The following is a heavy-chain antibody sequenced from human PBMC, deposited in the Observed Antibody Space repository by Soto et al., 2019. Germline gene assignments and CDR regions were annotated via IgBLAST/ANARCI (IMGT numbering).Heavy chain of an antibody. CDR1: GVTFSNYA. V-gene: IGHV3-23*01. CDR3: AKRPASIITFDY. Sequence: GGSLRHSCAASGVTFSNYAMSWVRQAPGKGLEWVSTISGNGGSTYYADSVKGRFTISRDNSKNMLFLQINSLRDDDSAVYYCAKRPASIITFDYWGQGTPVTVSS. D-gene: IGHD2-2*01. J-gene: IGHJ4*02. CDR2: ISGNGGST.